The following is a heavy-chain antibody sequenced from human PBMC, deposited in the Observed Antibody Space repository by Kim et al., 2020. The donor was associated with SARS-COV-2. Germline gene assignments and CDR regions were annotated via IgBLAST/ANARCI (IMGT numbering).Heavy chain of an antibody. CDR1: GFTFISYE. V-gene: IGHV3-48*03. CDR3: ARAGRAVALYYFDY. Sequence: GGSLRLSCAASGFTFISYEMNWVRQAPGKGLEWVSYISSSGSTIYYADSVKGRFTISRDNAKNSLYLQMNSLRAEDTAVYYCARAGRAVALYYFDYWGQGTLVTVSS. D-gene: IGHD6-19*01. J-gene: IGHJ4*02. CDR2: ISSSGSTI.